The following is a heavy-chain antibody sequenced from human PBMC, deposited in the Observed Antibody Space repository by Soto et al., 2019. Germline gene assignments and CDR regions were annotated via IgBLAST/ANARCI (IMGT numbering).Heavy chain of an antibody. D-gene: IGHD2-21*02. CDR1: GYSFTSYT. V-gene: IGHV1-3*01. CDR2: INAGSGTT. CDR3: SRNRGGDYGY. J-gene: IGHJ4*02. Sequence: ASVKVSCKASGYSFTSYTMHWVRQAPGQSLEWMGWINAGSGTTVYSQKFQGRVTMTRDTSASTAYMELSGLRSEDTAVYYCSRNRGGDYGYWGQGTLVTVSS.